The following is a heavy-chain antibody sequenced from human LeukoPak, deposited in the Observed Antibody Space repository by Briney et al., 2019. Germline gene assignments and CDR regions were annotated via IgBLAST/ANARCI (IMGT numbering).Heavy chain of an antibody. D-gene: IGHD6-13*01. CDR3: AKDVAAAGPDAFDI. CDR2: ISYDGGNK. Sequence: PGGSLRLSCAASGFTFSSYAMHWVRQAPGKGLEWVAVISYDGGNKYYADSVKGRFTISRDNSKNTLYLQMNSLRAEDTAVYYCAKDVAAAGPDAFDIWGQGTMVTVSS. CDR1: GFTFSSYA. J-gene: IGHJ3*02. V-gene: IGHV3-30*04.